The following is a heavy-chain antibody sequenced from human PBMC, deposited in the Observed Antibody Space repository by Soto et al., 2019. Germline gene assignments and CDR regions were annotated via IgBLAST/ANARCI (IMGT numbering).Heavy chain of an antibody. J-gene: IGHJ5*02. D-gene: IGHD6-6*01. CDR2: IYPGDSDT. CDR1: GYRFTSYW. CDR3: ARVTTGSKYSSSDWFDP. V-gene: IGHV5-51*01. Sequence: GASLKISGKGSGYRFTSYWIGWVRQMTGKGLEWMGIIYPGDSDTRYSPSFQGQVTISADKSISTAYLQWSSLKASDTAMYYCARVTTGSKYSSSDWFDPWGQGTLVTVSS.